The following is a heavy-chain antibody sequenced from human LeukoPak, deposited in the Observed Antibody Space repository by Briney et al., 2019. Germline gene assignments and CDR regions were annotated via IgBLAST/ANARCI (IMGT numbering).Heavy chain of an antibody. V-gene: IGHV3-7*01. CDR3: ARVRGSSYFDY. CDR1: GFTFSSYW. Sequence: GGSLRLSCAASGFTFSSYWMSWVRQAPGKGLEWVANIKQDGSEKYYVDSVKGRFTISRDNAKNSLYLQMNSLRAEDTAVYYSARVRGSSYFDYWGQGTLVTVSS. CDR2: IKQDGSEK. J-gene: IGHJ4*02. D-gene: IGHD6-6*01.